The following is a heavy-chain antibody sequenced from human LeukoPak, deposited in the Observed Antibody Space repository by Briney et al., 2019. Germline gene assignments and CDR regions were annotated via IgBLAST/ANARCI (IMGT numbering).Heavy chain of an antibody. CDR1: GGSISSGDYY. Sequence: SETLSLTCTVSGGSISSGDYYWSWIRQPPGKGLEWIGYIYYSGSTYYNPSLKSRVTISVDTSKNQFSLKLSSVTAADTAVYYCAKYCSSTSCFGVFDIWGQGTMVTVSS. D-gene: IGHD2-2*01. CDR2: IYYSGST. V-gene: IGHV4-30-4*08. J-gene: IGHJ3*02. CDR3: AKYCSSTSCFGVFDI.